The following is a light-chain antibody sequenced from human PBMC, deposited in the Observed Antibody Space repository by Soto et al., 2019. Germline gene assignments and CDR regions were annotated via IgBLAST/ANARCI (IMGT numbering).Light chain of an antibody. J-gene: IGLJ2*01. V-gene: IGLV2-8*01. CDR3: SSSAGSDVV. CDR2: EVN. CDR1: SRDVGGYNR. Sequence: QSALTQPPSASGSPGQSVTISCTGTSRDVGGYNRVSWYQQHPGKAPKLLIHEVNQRPSGVPDRFSGSKSANTASLTVSGLRAEDEADYYCSSSAGSDVVFGGGTKLTVL.